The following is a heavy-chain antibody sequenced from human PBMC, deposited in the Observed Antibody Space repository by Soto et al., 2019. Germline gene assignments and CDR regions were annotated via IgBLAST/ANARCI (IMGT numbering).Heavy chain of an antibody. D-gene: IGHD2-15*01. V-gene: IGHV4-59*08. CDR1: GGSISSYY. CDR3: ARQFRACSGGSCHPTDLDY. J-gene: IGHJ4*02. CDR2: IYYSGST. Sequence: SETLSLTCTVSGGSISSYYWSWIRQPPGKGLEWIGYIYYSGSTNYNPSLKSRVTISVDTSKNQFSLKLSSVTAADTAVYYCARQFRACSGGSCHPTDLDYWGQGTLVTVSS.